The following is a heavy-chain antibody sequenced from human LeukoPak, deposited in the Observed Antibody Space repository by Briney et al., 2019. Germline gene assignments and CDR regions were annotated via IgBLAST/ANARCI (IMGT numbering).Heavy chain of an antibody. Sequence: GGTVRLSCAASGFTFSSYGMIWVREARGKGLEGGSSISSSGSYIDYADSVKGRFTISRDNAKNSLYLQMHSLRAEATAVYYCAREKEGYCSRTSCYLDYYYYYMDVWGKGTTVTISS. CDR3: AREKEGYCSRTSCYLDYYYYYMDV. CDR2: ISSSGSYI. J-gene: IGHJ6*03. CDR1: GFTFSSYG. V-gene: IGHV3-21*01. D-gene: IGHD2-2*01.